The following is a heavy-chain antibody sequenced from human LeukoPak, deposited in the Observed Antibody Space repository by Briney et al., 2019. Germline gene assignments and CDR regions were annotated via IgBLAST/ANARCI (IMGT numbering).Heavy chain of an antibody. CDR2: ISAYNGNT. CDR1: GYTFTSYG. D-gene: IGHD5-18*01. J-gene: IGHJ6*03. Sequence: ASVKVSCKASGYTFTSYGISWVRQAPGQGLEWMGWISAYNGNTNCAQKLQGRVTMTTDTSTSTAYMELRSLRSDDTAVYYCARCHGRGYSYGYLYYYYYMDVWGKGTTVTVSS. V-gene: IGHV1-18*01. CDR3: ARCHGRGYSYGYLYYYYYMDV.